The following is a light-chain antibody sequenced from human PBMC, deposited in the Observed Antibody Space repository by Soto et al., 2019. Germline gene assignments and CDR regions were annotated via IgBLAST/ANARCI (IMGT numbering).Light chain of an antibody. Sequence: VVLTQSPATLSLSPGERATLSCRTSLSVSVYLDWYQQKPGQAPRLLISDASNRATGIPDRFSGSGSGTDFSLTISRLEPEDFAVYYCHQYDTSPRTFGQGTKVDI. CDR2: DAS. CDR3: HQYDTSPRT. V-gene: IGKV3-20*01. J-gene: IGKJ1*01. CDR1: LSVSVY.